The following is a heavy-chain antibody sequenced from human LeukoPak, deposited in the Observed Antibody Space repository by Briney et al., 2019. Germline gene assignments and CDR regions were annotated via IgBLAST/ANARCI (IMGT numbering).Heavy chain of an antibody. J-gene: IGHJ4*02. CDR1: GFTFSSYW. CDR3: AKEQDNQLLLSHFDY. V-gene: IGHV3-7*03. Sequence: PGGSLRLSCAASGFTFSSYWMSWVRQAPGKGLEWVANIKQDGSEKYYVDSVKGRFTISRDNAKNSLYLQMNSLRAEDTAVYYCAKEQDNQLLLSHFDYWGQGILVTVSS. CDR2: IKQDGSEK. D-gene: IGHD2-2*01.